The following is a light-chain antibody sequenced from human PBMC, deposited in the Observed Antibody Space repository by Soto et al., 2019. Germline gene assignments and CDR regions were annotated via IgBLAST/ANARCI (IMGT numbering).Light chain of an antibody. CDR2: GAS. V-gene: IGKV3-15*01. J-gene: IGKJ1*01. CDR3: QQYNNWPRT. CDR1: QSVSSN. Sequence: EIVMPQSPATLSVSPGERATLSCRASQSVSSNLAWYQQKPGQAPRLLIYGASTRAPGIPARFSGSESGTEFTLTISSLQSEDFAVDYCQQYNNWPRTFGQGTKVEIK.